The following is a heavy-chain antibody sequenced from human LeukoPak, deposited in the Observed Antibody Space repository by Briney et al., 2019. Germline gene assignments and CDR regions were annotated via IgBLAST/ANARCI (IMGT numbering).Heavy chain of an antibody. J-gene: IGHJ5*02. V-gene: IGHV4-59*08. CDR3: ARAGGYCSSTSCQNWFDP. CDR2: IYYSGST. CDR1: GGSISSYY. Sequence: PSETLSLTCTVSGGSISSYYWSWIRQPPGKGLEWIGYIYYSGSTNYNPSLKSRVTISVDTSKNQFSLKLSSVTAADTAVYYCARAGGYCSSTSCQNWFDPWGQGTLVTVSS. D-gene: IGHD2-2*01.